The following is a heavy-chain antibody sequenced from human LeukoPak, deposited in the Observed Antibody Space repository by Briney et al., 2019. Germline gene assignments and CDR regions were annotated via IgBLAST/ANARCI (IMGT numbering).Heavy chain of an antibody. Sequence: SETLCLTCTDSGVAFSSDSLYWSWIRQPAGKGLEWIGRIYTSGSTNYSPSLRSRVTTSVDASKNQVSLKLSAVTAADTAVYCCARASGFTVFDIWGQGTMVTVS. CDR1: GVAFSSDSLY. J-gene: IGHJ3*02. V-gene: IGHV4-61*02. D-gene: IGHD3-3*01. CDR2: IYTSGST. CDR3: ARASGFTVFDI.